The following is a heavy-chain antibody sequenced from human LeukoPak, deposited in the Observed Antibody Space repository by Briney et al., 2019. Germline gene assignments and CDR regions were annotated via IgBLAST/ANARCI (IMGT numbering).Heavy chain of an antibody. D-gene: IGHD3-10*01. CDR3: ARVRGFGAWYMDV. CDR1: GGSISSYY. V-gene: IGHV4-59*01. J-gene: IGHJ6*03. CDR2: IYYSGST. Sequence: SETLSLTCTVSGGSISSYYWSWIRQPPGKGLEWIGYIYYSGSTNYNPSLKSRVTISVDTSKNQFSLKLSSVTAADTAVYYCARVRGFGAWYMDVWGKGTTVTISS.